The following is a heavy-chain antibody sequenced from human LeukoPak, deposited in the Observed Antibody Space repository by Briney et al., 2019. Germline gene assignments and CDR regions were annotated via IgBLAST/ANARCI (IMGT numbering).Heavy chain of an antibody. CDR2: IKSKTDGGTT. CDR3: TTDEVWFGELGYYYYGMDV. J-gene: IGHJ6*02. Sequence: GGSLRLSCAASGFTFSNAWMSWVPEAPGKGVEWVGRIKSKTDGGTTDYAAPVKGRFTISRDDSKNTLYLQMNSLKTEDTAVYYCTTDEVWFGELGYYYYGMDVWGQGTTVTVSS. V-gene: IGHV3-15*01. CDR1: GFTFSNAW. D-gene: IGHD3-10*01.